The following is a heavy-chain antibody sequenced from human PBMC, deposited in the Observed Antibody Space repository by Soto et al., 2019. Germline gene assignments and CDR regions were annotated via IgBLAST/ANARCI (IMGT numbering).Heavy chain of an antibody. J-gene: IGHJ4*02. CDR1: GYGFTTYG. D-gene: IGHD1-1*01. CDR3: ARGRYGDY. V-gene: IGHV1-18*01. CDR2: ISAHNGNT. Sequence: QVHLVQSGAEVKKPGASVKVSCKGSGYGFTTYGITWVRQAPGQGLEWMAWISAHNGNTNYAQKLQGRVTVTTDTSTSTAYMELTSLRSDDTAVYYCARGRYGDYWGQGALVTVSS.